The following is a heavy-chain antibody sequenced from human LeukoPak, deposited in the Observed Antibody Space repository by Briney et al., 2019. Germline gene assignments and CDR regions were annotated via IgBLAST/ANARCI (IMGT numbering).Heavy chain of an antibody. CDR3: AKQLYYYDSSAYSPHYYFDY. D-gene: IGHD3-22*01. V-gene: IGHV3-23*01. CDR2: ISGSGGST. Sequence: GGSLRVSCAASGFTFSSYAMSWVRQAPGKGLEWVSAISGSGGSTYYADSVKGRFTISRDNSKNTLYLQMNSLRAEDTAVYYCAKQLYYYDSSAYSPHYYFDYWGQGTLVTVSS. CDR1: GFTFSSYA. J-gene: IGHJ4*02.